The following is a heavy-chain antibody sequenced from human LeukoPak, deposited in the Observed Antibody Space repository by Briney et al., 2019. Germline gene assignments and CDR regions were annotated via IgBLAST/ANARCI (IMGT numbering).Heavy chain of an antibody. Sequence: PSETLSLTCTVSGGSISSYYWSWIRQPPGKGLEWIGYIYYSGSTNHNPSLKSRVTMSVDTSKNQFSLKLSSVTAADTAVYYCAREGYSGSYPDYWGQGTLVTVSS. CDR1: GGSISSYY. V-gene: IGHV4-59*12. J-gene: IGHJ4*02. CDR3: AREGYSGSYPDY. D-gene: IGHD1-26*01. CDR2: IYYSGST.